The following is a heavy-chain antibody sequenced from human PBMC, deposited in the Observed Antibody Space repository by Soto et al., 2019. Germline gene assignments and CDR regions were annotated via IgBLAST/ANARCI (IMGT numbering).Heavy chain of an antibody. J-gene: IGHJ4*02. CDR2: IYWDDDK. Sequence: QIXXKEXXXXLVKPTQTLTLTCTFSGFSLSTSGVGVGWIRQPPGKALEWLALIYWDDDKYYSPSLTSRLTSTKDTSNNQVVLTMPNMDPVDTATYYCVHRPSTPLFDCWGQGTLVTVSS. CDR3: VHRPSTPLFDC. V-gene: IGHV2-5*02. CDR1: GFSLSTSGVG.